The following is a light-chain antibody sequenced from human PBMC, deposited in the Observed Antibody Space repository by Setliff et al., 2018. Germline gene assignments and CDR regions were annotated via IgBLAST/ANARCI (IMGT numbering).Light chain of an antibody. J-gene: IGLJ1*01. CDR1: TSDIGTYNY. V-gene: IGLV2-14*01. CDR2: DVS. CDR3: YSYTASTSYV. Sequence: QSALTQPASVSGSPGQSITISCSGTTSDIGTYNYVSCYQQYPGKAPKLVIYDVSNRPSGVSNRFSGSKSGNTASLTISGLQAEDEADYYCYSYTASTSYVFGTGTKVTVL.